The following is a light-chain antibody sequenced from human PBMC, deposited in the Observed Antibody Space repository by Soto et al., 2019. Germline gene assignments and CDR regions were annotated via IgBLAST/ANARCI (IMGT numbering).Light chain of an antibody. V-gene: IGLV2-14*01. CDR3: CSLTTSHTYV. Sequence: QSVLTQPASVSGFPGQSITISCTGTSIDVGAYNYVSWYQQHPGKAPKLMIYEVSYRPSGVSDRFSGSRSGNTASLTISGLQAEDESDYYCCSLTTSHTYVFXSGTKVTVL. J-gene: IGLJ1*01. CDR1: SIDVGAYNY. CDR2: EVS.